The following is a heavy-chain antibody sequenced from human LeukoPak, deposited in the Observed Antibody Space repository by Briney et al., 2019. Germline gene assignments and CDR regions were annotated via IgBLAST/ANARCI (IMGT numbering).Heavy chain of an antibody. V-gene: IGHV3-30-3*01. CDR1: GFTFSSYA. CDR3: AKERVYSSSEHYYYMDV. D-gene: IGHD6-6*01. CDR2: ISYDGSNK. J-gene: IGHJ6*03. Sequence: GRSLRLSCAASGFTFSSYAMHWVRQAPGKGLEWVAVISYDGSNKYYADSVKGRFTISRDSSKNTLYLQMNSLRAEDTAVYYCAKERVYSSSEHYYYMDVWGKGTTVTVSS.